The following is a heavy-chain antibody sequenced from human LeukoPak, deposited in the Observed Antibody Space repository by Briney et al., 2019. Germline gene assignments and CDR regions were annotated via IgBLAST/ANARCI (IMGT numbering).Heavy chain of an antibody. CDR3: ARVRHYDTLTGYLPESYYYAMDV. J-gene: IGHJ6*02. CDR1: GHTFTGDY. V-gene: IGHV1-2*02. D-gene: IGHD3-9*01. Sequence: VASAKDSCKASGHTFTGDYMYWVRHALGQRLEWMGWTIPNSVGANYAQKFQGRVTMTRDTSISTAYMELSSLRSDDTAVYYCARVRHYDTLTGYLPESYYYAMDVWGQGTTVTVSS. CDR2: TIPNSVGA.